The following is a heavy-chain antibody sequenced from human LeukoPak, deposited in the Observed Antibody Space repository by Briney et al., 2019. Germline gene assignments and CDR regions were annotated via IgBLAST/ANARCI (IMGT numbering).Heavy chain of an antibody. V-gene: IGHV3-48*01. Sequence: GGSLRLSCAASGFTFSSYSMNWVRQAPGKGLEWVSYISSSSSTIYYADSVKGRFTISRDNAKNSLYLQMNSLRAEDTAVYYCARGYSGYEIYYYYYMDVWGKGTTVTISS. CDR3: ARGYSGYEIYYYYYMDV. CDR2: ISSSSSTI. CDR1: GFTFSSYS. J-gene: IGHJ6*03. D-gene: IGHD5-12*01.